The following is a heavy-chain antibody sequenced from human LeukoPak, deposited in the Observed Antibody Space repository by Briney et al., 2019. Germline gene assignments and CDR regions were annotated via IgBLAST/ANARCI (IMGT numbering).Heavy chain of an antibody. J-gene: IGHJ4*02. CDR3: ARRKEMATIGFDY. V-gene: IGHV4-59*08. CDR2: IYYSGST. CDR1: GGSISSYY. Sequence: SETLSLTCTVSGGSISSYYWSCIRQPPGKGLEWIGYIYYSGSTNYNPSLKSRVTISVDTSKNQFSLKLSSVTAADTAVYYCARRKEMATIGFDYWGQGTLVTVSS. D-gene: IGHD5-24*01.